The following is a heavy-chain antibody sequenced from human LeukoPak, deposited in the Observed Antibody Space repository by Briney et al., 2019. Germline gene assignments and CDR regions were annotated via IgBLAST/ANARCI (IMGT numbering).Heavy chain of an antibody. D-gene: IGHD3-10*01. Sequence: GRSLRLSWAAAGFXLSSYSINWDRQAPGKGLEWVSYISSSSSNIFYTDSVTGRFTISRDNAKNSLYLQMNSLRDEDTAVYYCARELYGSGSYMDYWGQGTLVTVSS. CDR1: GFXLSSYS. CDR2: ISSSSSNI. J-gene: IGHJ4*02. CDR3: ARELYGSGSYMDY. V-gene: IGHV3-48*02.